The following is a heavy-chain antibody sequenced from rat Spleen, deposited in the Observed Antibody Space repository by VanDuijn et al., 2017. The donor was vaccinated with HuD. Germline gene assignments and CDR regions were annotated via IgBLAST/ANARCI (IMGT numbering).Heavy chain of an antibody. CDR3: ARAADYYVMDA. V-gene: IGHV2-45*01. CDR2: MWSGGST. CDR1: GFSLTSYN. J-gene: IGHJ4*01. Sequence: QVQLKESGPGLVQPSETLSLTCTVSGFSLTSYNVHWVRQPPGKGLEWMGVMWSGGSTEYNSALKTRLSIRRDTSKNQVFLKMNSLQSEDTTTYYLARAADYYVMDAWGQGASVTVSS.